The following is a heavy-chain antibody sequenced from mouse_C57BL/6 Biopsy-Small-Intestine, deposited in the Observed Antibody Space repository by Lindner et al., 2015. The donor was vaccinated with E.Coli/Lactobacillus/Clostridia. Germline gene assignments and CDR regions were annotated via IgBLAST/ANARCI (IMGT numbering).Heavy chain of an antibody. V-gene: IGHV1-47*01. D-gene: IGHD1-1*01. CDR1: GYTFTTYP. CDR2: FHPYNDDT. Sequence: VQLQESGAELARPGASVKLSCKASGYTFTTYPIEWMKQNHGKSLEWIGNFHPYNDDTKYNEKFKGKATLTVEKSSSTVYLELSRLTSDDSAVYYCARGGRGSSSYWYFDVWGTGTTVTVSS. CDR3: ARGGRGSSSYWYFDV. J-gene: IGHJ1*03.